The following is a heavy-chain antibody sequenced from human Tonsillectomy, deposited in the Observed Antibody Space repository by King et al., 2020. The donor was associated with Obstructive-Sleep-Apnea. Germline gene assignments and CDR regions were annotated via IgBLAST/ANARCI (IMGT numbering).Heavy chain of an antibody. V-gene: IGHV3-9*01. CDR3: AKDTELALTNFDI. Sequence: VQLVESGGGLVQPGRSLRLSCAASGFIFDDYAMHWVRQAPGKGLEWGSCISWHSGSIGFADSVKGRFTTSRDNAKNPLYLQMNSLRAEDTALYYCAKDTELALTNFDIWGQGTMVTVSS. J-gene: IGHJ3*02. CDR1: GFIFDDYA. CDR2: ISWHSGSI. D-gene: IGHD1-26*01.